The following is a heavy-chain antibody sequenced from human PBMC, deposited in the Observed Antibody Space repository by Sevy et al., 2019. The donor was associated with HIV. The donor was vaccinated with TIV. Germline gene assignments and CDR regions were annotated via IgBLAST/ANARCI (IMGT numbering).Heavy chain of an antibody. Sequence: GGFLRLSCAASGFTFSSYGMHWVRQAPGKGLEWVAVTWYDGINRFYGDSVKGRFTISRDNSKNTLYLQMDSLRVEDTAVYYCARDNLLPIMLSMVRGALSFYFDYWGQGTLVTVSS. J-gene: IGHJ4*02. V-gene: IGHV3-33*01. CDR1: GFTFSSYG. D-gene: IGHD3-10*01. CDR2: TWYDGINR. CDR3: ARDNLLPIMLSMVRGALSFYFDY.